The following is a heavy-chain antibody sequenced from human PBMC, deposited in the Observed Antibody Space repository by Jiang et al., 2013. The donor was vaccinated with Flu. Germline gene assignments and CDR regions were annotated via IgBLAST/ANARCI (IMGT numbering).Heavy chain of an antibody. Sequence: EWMGGIIPIFGTANYAQKFQGRVTITADESTSTAYMELSSLRSEDTAVYYCARDPGIPIESDGDYWGQGTLVTVSS. J-gene: IGHJ4*02. CDR3: ARDPGIPIESDGDY. D-gene: IGHD3-10*01. V-gene: IGHV1-69*01. CDR2: IIPIFGTA.